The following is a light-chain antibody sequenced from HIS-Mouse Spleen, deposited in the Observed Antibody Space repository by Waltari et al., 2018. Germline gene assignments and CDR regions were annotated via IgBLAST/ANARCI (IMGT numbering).Light chain of an antibody. J-gene: IGLJ1*01. CDR3: SSYTSSSTPV. CDR2: EVS. V-gene: IGLV2-14*01. Sequence: QSALTQPASVSGSPGQSITISCTGTSSDVGGYNYLSWYQQPPGKAPKLMIYEVSNRPSGVSNRFSGSKSGNTASLTISGLQAEDEADYYCSSYTSSSTPVFGTGTKVTVL. CDR1: SSDVGGYNY.